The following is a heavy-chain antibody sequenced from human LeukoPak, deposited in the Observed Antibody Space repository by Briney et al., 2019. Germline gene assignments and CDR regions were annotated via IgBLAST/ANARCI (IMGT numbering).Heavy chain of an antibody. D-gene: IGHD3-22*01. Sequence: GGSLRLSCAASGFTFSSYGMSWVRQAPGKGLEWVSAISGSGGSTYYADSVKGRFTISRDNSKNTLYLQMNSLRAEDTAVYYCAKGKPRYYYDSSGYYEGAFDIWGQGTMVTVSS. V-gene: IGHV3-23*01. CDR2: ISGSGGST. J-gene: IGHJ3*02. CDR1: GFTFSSYG. CDR3: AKGKPRYYYDSSGYYEGAFDI.